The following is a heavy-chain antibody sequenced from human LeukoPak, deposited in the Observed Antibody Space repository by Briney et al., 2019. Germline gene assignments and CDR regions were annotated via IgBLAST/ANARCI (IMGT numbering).Heavy chain of an antibody. CDR3: ARVTGHSGYDLKY. D-gene: IGHD5-12*01. J-gene: IGHJ4*02. V-gene: IGHV3-30*01. CDR1: GYILSAYD. Sequence: HPGRSLRISCVGSGYILSAYDMHCVRQVPVFGVDWAAFISHDGSSKDYAQSVKGRSTISRDNSKTTLYVQMNRLRREDTAVYYCARVTGHSGYDLKYWGQGALVTVSS. CDR2: ISHDGSSK.